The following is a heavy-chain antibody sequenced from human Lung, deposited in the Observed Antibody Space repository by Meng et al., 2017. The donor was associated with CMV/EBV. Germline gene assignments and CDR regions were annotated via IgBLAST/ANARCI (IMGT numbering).Heavy chain of an antibody. D-gene: IGHD2/OR15-2a*01. Sequence: GVLKISCAASGFSVGSEYMSWVRQAPGKGLEWVSLMYSGGITRYSDSVRGRFTISRDSSKNTLFLQMNSLRAEDTAVYYCAGNSESRHWGQGTLVTVSS. CDR1: GFSVGSEY. J-gene: IGHJ4*02. CDR3: AGNSESRH. CDR2: MYSGGIT. V-gene: IGHV3-53*01.